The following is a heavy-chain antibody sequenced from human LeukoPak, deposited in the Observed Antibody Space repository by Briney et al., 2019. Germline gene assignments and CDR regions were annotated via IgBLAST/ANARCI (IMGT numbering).Heavy chain of an antibody. CDR1: GGSISSYY. D-gene: IGHD6-6*01. J-gene: IGHJ6*03. CDR3: ARGYSFIAARRTNYYYYTDV. Sequence: SETLSLTCTVSGGSISSYYWSWIRQPAGKGLEWIGRIYTSGSTNYNPSLKSRVTMSVDTSKNQFSLKLSSVTAADTAVYYCARGYSFIAARRTNYYYYTDVWGKGTTVTVSS. CDR2: IYTSGST. V-gene: IGHV4-4*07.